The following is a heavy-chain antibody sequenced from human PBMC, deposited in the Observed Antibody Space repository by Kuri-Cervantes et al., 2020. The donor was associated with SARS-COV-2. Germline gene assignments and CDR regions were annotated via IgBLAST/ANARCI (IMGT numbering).Heavy chain of an antibody. V-gene: IGHV3-11*01. CDR3: SRDQVSAAGTANY. D-gene: IGHD6-13*01. CDR2: ISSSDSTT. CDR1: GFTFSNAW. Sequence: GESLKISCAASGFTFSNAWMSWVRQAPGKGLEWISYISSSDSTTYYADSVKGRFTISRDNAKRTLFLQMNSLRVDDTAVYYCSRDQVSAAGTANYWGQGALVTVSS. J-gene: IGHJ4*02.